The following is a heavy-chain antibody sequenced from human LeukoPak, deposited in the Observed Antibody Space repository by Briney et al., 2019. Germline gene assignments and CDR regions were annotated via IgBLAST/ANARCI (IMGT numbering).Heavy chain of an antibody. CDR2: INPSGGST. V-gene: IGHV1-46*01. Sequence: ASVKVSCKASGYTLTSYYMHWVRQAPGQGLEWMGIINPSGGSTSYAQKFQGRVTMTEDTSTDTVYMELSSLRSEDTAVYYCVIHLVYYGSGSSAYWGQGTQVTVSS. CDR3: VIHLVYYGSGSSAY. D-gene: IGHD3-10*01. CDR1: GYTLTSYY. J-gene: IGHJ4*02.